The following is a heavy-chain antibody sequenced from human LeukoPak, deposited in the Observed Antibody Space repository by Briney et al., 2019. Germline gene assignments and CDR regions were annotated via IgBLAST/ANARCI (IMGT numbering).Heavy chain of an antibody. J-gene: IGHJ4*02. CDR3: AKNVAPYDY. D-gene: IGHD2-21*01. CDR2: ISGSGSST. V-gene: IGHV3-23*01. CDR1: GFTFSSYA. Sequence: GGSLRLSCAASGFTFSSYAMSWVRPAPGKGLEWVSAISGSGSSTYYADSVKGRFTISRDNSKNTLYLRMNSLRAEDTAVYYCAKNVAPYDYWGQGTLVTVSS.